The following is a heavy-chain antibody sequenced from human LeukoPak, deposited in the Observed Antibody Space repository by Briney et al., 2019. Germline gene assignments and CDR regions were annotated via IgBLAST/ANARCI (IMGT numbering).Heavy chain of an antibody. CDR1: GFTFSSYG. V-gene: IGHV3-33*06. CDR3: AKRSAYTTGWFFDF. Sequence: GGSLRLSCAASGFTFSSYGMHWVRQAPGKGLEWVAVIWYDGSNKYYADSVKGRFTISRDNSKNTLYLQMNSLRAEDTAVFYCAKRSAYTTGWFFDFWGQGTLVTVSS. D-gene: IGHD6-19*01. J-gene: IGHJ4*02. CDR2: IWYDGSNK.